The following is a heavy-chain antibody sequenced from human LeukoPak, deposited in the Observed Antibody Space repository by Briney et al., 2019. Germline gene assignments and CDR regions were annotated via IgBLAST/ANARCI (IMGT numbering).Heavy chain of an antibody. CDR3: ARSTRITMVRGAMPVLDY. V-gene: IGHV3-23*01. J-gene: IGHJ4*02. CDR2: ISGSGGST. D-gene: IGHD3-10*01. CDR1: GFTFSSYA. Sequence: PGGSLRLSCAASGFTFSSYAMSWVRQAPGKGLEWVSAISGSGGSTYYADSVKGRFTISRDNSKNTLYLQMNSLRAEDTAVYYCARSTRITMVRGAMPVLDYGGEGTLVTVSS.